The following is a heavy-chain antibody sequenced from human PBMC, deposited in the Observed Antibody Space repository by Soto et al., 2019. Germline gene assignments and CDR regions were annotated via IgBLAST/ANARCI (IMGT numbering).Heavy chain of an antibody. D-gene: IGHD6-13*01. CDR2: IYYSGST. CDR3: ARVHSSSWFTRKNWFAP. Sequence: SETLSLTCTVSGGSISSYYWSWIRQPPGKGLEWIGYIYYSGSTNYNPSLKSRVTISVDTSKNQFSLKLSSVTAADTAVYYCARVHSSSWFTRKNWFAPWGQGTLVTVSS. J-gene: IGHJ5*02. V-gene: IGHV4-59*01. CDR1: GGSISSYY.